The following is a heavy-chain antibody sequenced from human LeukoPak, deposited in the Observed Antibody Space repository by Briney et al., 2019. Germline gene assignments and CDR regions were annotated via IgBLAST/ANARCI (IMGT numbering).Heavy chain of an antibody. CDR3: ARAPIYYDILTGYYDDKTYFDY. D-gene: IGHD3-9*01. J-gene: IGHJ4*02. Sequence: SVKVSCKASGGTFSSYAISWVRQAPGQGLEWMGGIIPFFGTANYAQKFQGRVTITADESTSTAYMELSSLRSEDTAVYYCARAPIYYDILTGYYDDKTYFDYWGQGTLVTVSS. CDR1: GGTFSSYA. V-gene: IGHV1-69*13. CDR2: IIPFFGTA.